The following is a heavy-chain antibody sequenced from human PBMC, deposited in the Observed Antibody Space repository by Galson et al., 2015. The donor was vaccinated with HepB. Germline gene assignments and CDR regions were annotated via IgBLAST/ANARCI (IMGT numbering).Heavy chain of an antibody. V-gene: IGHV4-59*01. Sequence: ETLSLTCSVSGGSMSRFCWSWVRQSPGKGLEWIGYFCDTGTTTYNPSLQSRATISVDWSNNHFSLNLRSVTAADTAVYYCAREDRLEPRGGYYYYYMDVWGEGTTVIVSS. J-gene: IGHJ6*03. CDR3: AREDRLEPRGGYYYYYMDV. CDR2: FCDTGTT. CDR1: GGSMSRFC. D-gene: IGHD1-1*01.